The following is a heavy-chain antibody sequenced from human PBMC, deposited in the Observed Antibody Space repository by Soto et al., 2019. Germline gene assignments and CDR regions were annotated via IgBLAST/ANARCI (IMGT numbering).Heavy chain of an antibody. CDR1: GGSISSGGYY. J-gene: IGHJ6*03. D-gene: IGHD3-3*01. V-gene: IGHV4-31*03. Sequence: SETLSLTCTVSGGSISSGGYYWSWIRQHPGKGLEWIGYIYYSGSTYYNPSLKSRVTISVDTSKNQFSLKLSSVTAADTAVYYCASGYDFWSGYSPKYYYYYYYMDVWGKGTTVTVSS. CDR3: ASGYDFWSGYSPKYYYYYYYMDV. CDR2: IYYSGST.